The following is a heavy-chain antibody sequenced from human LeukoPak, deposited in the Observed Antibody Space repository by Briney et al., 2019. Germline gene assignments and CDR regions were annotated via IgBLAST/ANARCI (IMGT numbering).Heavy chain of an antibody. Sequence: GASVKVSCKASGYTFTGYYVHWVRQAPGQGLEWVGWINSNNGGTSYAQKFQGRVTMTRDTSITTAYMELPSLTSDDTAVYCCARGYSSPVPNFDYWGQGTLITVSS. D-gene: IGHD6-19*01. CDR1: GYTFTGYY. CDR2: INSNNGGT. V-gene: IGHV1-2*02. CDR3: ARGYSSPVPNFDY. J-gene: IGHJ4*02.